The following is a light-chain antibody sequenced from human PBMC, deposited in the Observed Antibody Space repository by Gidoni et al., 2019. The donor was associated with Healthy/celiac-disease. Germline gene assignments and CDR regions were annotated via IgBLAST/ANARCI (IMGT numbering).Light chain of an antibody. Sequence: KVMTQSPATLSVSPGERATLSCRASQSVSSNLAWYQQKPGQAPRLLIYGASTRATGIPARFSGSGSGTEFTLTISSLQSEDFAVYYCQQYNNWPPLFTFGPGTKVDIK. J-gene: IGKJ3*01. CDR2: GAS. V-gene: IGKV3-15*01. CDR1: QSVSSN. CDR3: QQYNNWPPLFT.